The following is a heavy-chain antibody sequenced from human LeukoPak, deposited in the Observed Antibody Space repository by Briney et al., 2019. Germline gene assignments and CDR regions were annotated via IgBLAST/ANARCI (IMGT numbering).Heavy chain of an antibody. CDR1: GGSISSSSYY. J-gene: IGHJ4*02. CDR2: IYYSGST. CDR3: ASRVGIVATTGIDY. V-gene: IGHV4-39*07. D-gene: IGHD5-12*01. Sequence: SETLSLTCTVSGGSISSSSYYWGWIRQPPGKGLEWIGSIYYSGSTYYNPSLKSRVTISVDTSKNQFSLKLSSVTAADTAVYCCASRVGIVATTGIDYWGQGTLVTVSS.